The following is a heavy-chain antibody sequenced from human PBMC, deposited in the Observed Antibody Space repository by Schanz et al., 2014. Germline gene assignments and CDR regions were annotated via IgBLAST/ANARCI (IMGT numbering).Heavy chain of an antibody. CDR3: ARGRGGNTGYEAADY. D-gene: IGHD5-12*01. CDR1: GYTFTTYA. J-gene: IGHJ4*02. Sequence: QVQLVQSGADVKKPGASVKVSCKASGYTFTTYALNWVRQAPGQGLEWMGWINSNTGNPTYAPAFTGRFVFSLDTSVSTAYLQIIGLQAEDSAVFYCARGRGGNTGYEAADYWGQGTLVTVSS. CDR2: INSNTGNP. V-gene: IGHV7-4-1*02.